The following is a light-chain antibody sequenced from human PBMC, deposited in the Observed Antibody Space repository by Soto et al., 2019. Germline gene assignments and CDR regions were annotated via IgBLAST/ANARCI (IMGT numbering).Light chain of an antibody. CDR1: QGINKW. V-gene: IGKV1-12*01. J-gene: IGKJ4*01. Sequence: IHMTHSPSSVPACVGYIVTITCRASQGINKWLAWYQQKPGTAPKLLIYSASSLYTGVPSRFSGSGSGTDFTLTISSLQPEDFATYYCQQANTFALTFGGGTKVDI. CDR2: SAS. CDR3: QQANTFALT.